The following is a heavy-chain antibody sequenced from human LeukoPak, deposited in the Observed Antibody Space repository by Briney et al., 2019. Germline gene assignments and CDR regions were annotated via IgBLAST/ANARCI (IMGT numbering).Heavy chain of an antibody. CDR3: ARDPGVRYYDFWSGYYSEYYGMDV. Sequence: GGSLRLSCAASGFTFSGYPIHWVRQAPGKGLEWVAVISYDGSNKYYADSVKGRFTISRDNAKNSLYLQMNSLRAEDTAVYYCARDPGVRYYDFWSGYYSEYYGMDVWGQGTTVTVSS. CDR1: GFTFSGYP. CDR2: ISYDGSNK. V-gene: IGHV3-30*04. J-gene: IGHJ6*02. D-gene: IGHD3-3*01.